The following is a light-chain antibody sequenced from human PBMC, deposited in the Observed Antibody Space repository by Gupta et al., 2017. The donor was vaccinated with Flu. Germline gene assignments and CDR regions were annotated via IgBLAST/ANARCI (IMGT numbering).Light chain of an antibody. CDR3: QQYENLPYT. CDR2: DAS. Sequence: DIQTTQSPSSLSAPVGDRVTITCQASQDISNYLNWYQQKPGKAPRLLIYDASNLETGVPSRFSGSGSGTDFTFTISSLQPEDIATYYCQQYENLPYTFGQGTKLEIK. CDR1: QDISNY. J-gene: IGKJ2*01. V-gene: IGKV1-33*01.